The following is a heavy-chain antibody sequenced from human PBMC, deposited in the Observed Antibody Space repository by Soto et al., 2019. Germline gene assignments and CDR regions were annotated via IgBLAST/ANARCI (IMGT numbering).Heavy chain of an antibody. CDR3: ARGRYSGRYFDY. Sequence: PGGSLRLSCAASGFTFSDSHMSWIRQAPGKGLECVSYISNSGSTIKYADSVEGRFTISRDNAKNSLYLQMNSLRAEDTAVYYCARGRYSGRYFDYWGQGILVTVSS. CDR1: GFTFSDSH. V-gene: IGHV3-11*01. D-gene: IGHD1-26*01. J-gene: IGHJ4*02. CDR2: ISNSGSTI.